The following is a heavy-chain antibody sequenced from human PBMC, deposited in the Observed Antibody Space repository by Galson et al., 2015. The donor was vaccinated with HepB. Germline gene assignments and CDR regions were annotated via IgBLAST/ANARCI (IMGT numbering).Heavy chain of an antibody. D-gene: IGHD6-13*01. V-gene: IGHV4-34*01. CDR3: ARLYSSSAIS. CDR2: INHSGST. J-gene: IGHJ4*02. Sequence: SEPLSLTCAVYGGSFSGYYWSWIRQPPGKGLEWIGEINHSGSTNYNPSLKSRVTISVDTSKNQFSLKLSSVTAADTAVSYCARLYSSSAISWGQGTLVTVSS. CDR1: GGSFSGYY.